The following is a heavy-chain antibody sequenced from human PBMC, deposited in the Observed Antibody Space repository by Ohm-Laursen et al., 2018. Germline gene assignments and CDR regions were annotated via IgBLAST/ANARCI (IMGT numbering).Heavy chain of an antibody. CDR2: ISGSGGST. J-gene: IGHJ4*02. Sequence: SLRLSCTASGFTFSSYAMSWVRQAPVKGLEWVSAISGSGGSTYYADSVKGRFTISRDNSKNTLYLQMNSLRAEDTAVYYCAKAPPHYYDSSGYYPVLGHWGQGTLVTVSS. CDR3: AKAPPHYYDSSGYYPVLGH. V-gene: IGHV3-23*01. D-gene: IGHD3-22*01. CDR1: GFTFSSYA.